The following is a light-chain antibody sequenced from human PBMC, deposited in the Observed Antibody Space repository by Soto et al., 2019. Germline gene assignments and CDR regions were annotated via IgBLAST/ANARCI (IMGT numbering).Light chain of an antibody. CDR1: SSDLGDYDY. Sequence: QSVLTQPPSASGSPGQSVTISCTGTSSDLGDYDYVSWYQQHPGKAPKLMIYEVNQRPSGVPDRFSGSKSGNTASLTVTGPQAEDEADYYCSSYAGNNNLIFGGGTKLTVL. CDR3: SSYAGNNNLI. J-gene: IGLJ2*01. CDR2: EVN. V-gene: IGLV2-8*01.